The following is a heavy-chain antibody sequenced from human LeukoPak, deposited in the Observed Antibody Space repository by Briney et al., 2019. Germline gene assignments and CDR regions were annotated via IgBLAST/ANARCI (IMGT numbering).Heavy chain of an antibody. J-gene: IGHJ4*02. CDR3: ARRLGRSFDY. V-gene: IGHV1-3*04. Sequence: GASVKVSCKASGYTFINHAIHWVRQAPGQRLEWMGWINIGNGNTKYSQNFQGRITITRDTSATTAYMDLSSLRSEDTAAYYCARRLGRSFDYWGQGTLVTVSS. D-gene: IGHD2-21*01. CDR2: INIGNGNT. CDR1: GYTFINHA.